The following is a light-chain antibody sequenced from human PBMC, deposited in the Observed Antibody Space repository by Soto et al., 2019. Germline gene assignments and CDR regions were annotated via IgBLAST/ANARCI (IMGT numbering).Light chain of an antibody. CDR1: QGVGND. V-gene: IGKV1-17*01. Sequence: DIQLTQPPSSLSSSVGDRFTITCRASQGVGNDLGWYQQKAGKAPKRLIFAASILQSGVPSRFIGSRSGAEFTLTISRLQYEYFGTYYCLHHNRYRWTFGQGNKVEIK. CDR3: LHHNRYRWT. J-gene: IGKJ1*01. CDR2: AAS.